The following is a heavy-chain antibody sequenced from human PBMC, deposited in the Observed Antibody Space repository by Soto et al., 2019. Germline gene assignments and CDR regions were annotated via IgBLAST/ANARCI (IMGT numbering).Heavy chain of an antibody. CDR1: GGPISSGDYY. CDR2: IYYSVST. Sequence: PSETLSLTCTVSGGPISSGDYYWSWILHPPGKGLEWIGYIYYSVSTYYNPSLKSRVTISVDTSKNQFSLKLSSVTAADTAVYYCARDPQIVVVPAAPDSYYYYGTDVSGKGNTVTVSS. J-gene: IGHJ6*04. CDR3: ARDPQIVVVPAAPDSYYYYGTDV. V-gene: IGHV4-30-4*01. D-gene: IGHD2-2*01.